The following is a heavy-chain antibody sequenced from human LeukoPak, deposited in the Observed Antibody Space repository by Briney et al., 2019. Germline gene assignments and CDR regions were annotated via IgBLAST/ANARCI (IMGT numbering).Heavy chain of an antibody. CDR1: GFTFSNYA. CDR3: AKSKTAAAGTGEFDI. V-gene: IGHV3-23*01. D-gene: IGHD6-13*01. J-gene: IGHJ3*02. CDR2: FSATDGST. Sequence: GGSLRLSCAASGFTFSNYAMSWVRQGPGKGLESVSGFSATDGSTQYADSVRGRFTISRDNSKNTLFLQMNSLRAEDTAVYYCAKSKTAAAGTGEFDIWGQGTMVTVSS.